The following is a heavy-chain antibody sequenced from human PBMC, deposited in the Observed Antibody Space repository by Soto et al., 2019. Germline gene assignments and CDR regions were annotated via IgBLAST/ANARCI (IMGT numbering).Heavy chain of an antibody. CDR2: ISGSGGST. Sequence: EVPLLESGGGLVQPGGSLRLSCAASGFTFSSYAMSWVRQAPGKGLEWVSAISGSGGSTYYADSVKGRFTISRDNSKNTLYLQMNSLRAEDTAVYYCAKDRGSSGWYLNYYYGMDVWGQGTTVTVSS. CDR3: AKDRGSSGWYLNYYYGMDV. D-gene: IGHD6-19*01. CDR1: GFTFSSYA. J-gene: IGHJ6*02. V-gene: IGHV3-23*01.